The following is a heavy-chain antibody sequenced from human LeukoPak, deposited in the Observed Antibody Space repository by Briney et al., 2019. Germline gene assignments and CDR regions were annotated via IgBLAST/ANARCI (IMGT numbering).Heavy chain of an antibody. CDR1: GGSISSYY. D-gene: IGHD2-15*01. V-gene: IGHV4-59*01. CDR2: IYYSGST. J-gene: IGHJ4*02. CDR3: ARGWTPAGFDY. Sequence: SETLSLTCTVSGGSISSYYWSWIRQPPGEGLEWIWYIYYSGSTTYNPSLKSRVTISVDTSKNHFSLKLRSVTAADTAVYYCARGWTPAGFDYWGQGTLVTVSS.